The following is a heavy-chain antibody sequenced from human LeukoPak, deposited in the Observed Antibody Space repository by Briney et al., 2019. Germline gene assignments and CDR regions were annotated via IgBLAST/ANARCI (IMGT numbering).Heavy chain of an antibody. Sequence: ASVKVSCKASGYTFTGYYMHWVRQAPGQGLEWMGWINPNSGGTNYAQKFQGRVTMTRDTSISTAYMELSRLRSDDTAVYYCARARPLYYYDSSSKGVDYWGQGTLVTVSS. J-gene: IGHJ4*02. CDR2: INPNSGGT. D-gene: IGHD3-22*01. CDR3: ARARPLYYYDSSSKGVDY. V-gene: IGHV1-2*02. CDR1: GYTFTGYY.